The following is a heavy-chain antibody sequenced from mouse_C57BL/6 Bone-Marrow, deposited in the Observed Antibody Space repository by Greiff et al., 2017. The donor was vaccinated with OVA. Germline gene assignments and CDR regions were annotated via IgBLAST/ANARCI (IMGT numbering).Heavy chain of an antibody. CDR2: ISYDGSN. CDR1: GYSITSGYY. CDR3: ARETDY. J-gene: IGHJ2*01. Sequence: VQLKESGPGLVKPSQSLSLTCSATGYSITSGYYWNWIRQFPGNKLEWMGYISYDGSNNYNPSLKNRISITRDTSKNQFFLKLNSVTTEDTATYYCARETDYWGQGTTLTVSS. V-gene: IGHV3-6*01.